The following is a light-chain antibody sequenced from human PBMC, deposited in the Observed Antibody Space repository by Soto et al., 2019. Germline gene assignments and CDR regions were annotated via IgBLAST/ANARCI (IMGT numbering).Light chain of an antibody. CDR3: QQRSNWPPEIT. V-gene: IGKV3-11*01. CDR1: QSVSSY. Sequence: EVVMTQSPATLSVSPGEGVTRSCRASQSVSSYLAWYQQKPGQAPRLLIYDASNRATGIPARFSGSGSGTDFTLTISSLEPEDFAVYYCQQRSNWPPEITFGQGTRLEI. CDR2: DAS. J-gene: IGKJ5*01.